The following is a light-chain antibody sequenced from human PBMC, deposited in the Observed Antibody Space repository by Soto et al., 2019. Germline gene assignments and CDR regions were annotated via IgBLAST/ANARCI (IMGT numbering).Light chain of an antibody. CDR1: PGISSW. CDR3: QQANSFPFT. J-gene: IGKJ3*01. Sequence: DIQMTQSPSSVSASVGDRVTITCRASPGISSWLAWYQQKPGKAPKLLIYAASSLQSGVPSRFSGSGSGTDFTRTISSLQPEDFATYYCQQANSFPFTFGPGTKVDIK. V-gene: IGKV1-12*01. CDR2: AAS.